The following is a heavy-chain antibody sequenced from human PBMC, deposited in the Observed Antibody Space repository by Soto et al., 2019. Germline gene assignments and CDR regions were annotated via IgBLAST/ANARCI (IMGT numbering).Heavy chain of an antibody. V-gene: IGHV4-59*01. CDR3: ARSNWNFPFDY. CDR2: IYYTGTT. J-gene: IGHJ4*02. Sequence: PSETLSLTCTVSGGSISSFYWNWIRQAPGKGLEWIGYIYYTGTTNYNPSLKSRLTMSLDTSKDQFSLNLTSVTAADTAVYYCARSNWNFPFDYWGQGTLVTVPQ. CDR1: GGSISSFY. D-gene: IGHD1-7*01.